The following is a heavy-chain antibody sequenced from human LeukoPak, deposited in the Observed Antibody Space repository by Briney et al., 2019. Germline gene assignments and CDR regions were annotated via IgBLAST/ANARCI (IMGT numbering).Heavy chain of an antibody. CDR1: GYTFTSYG. Sequence: ASVKVSCKASGYTFTSYGISWVRQAPGQGLEWMGWISAYNGNTNYAQKLQGRVTMTTDTSTSTAYMELRSLRSDDTAVYYCARDPLVYYDSSGYSYFDCWGQGTLVTVSS. CDR3: ARDPLVYYDSSGYSYFDC. D-gene: IGHD3-22*01. CDR2: ISAYNGNT. V-gene: IGHV1-18*01. J-gene: IGHJ4*02.